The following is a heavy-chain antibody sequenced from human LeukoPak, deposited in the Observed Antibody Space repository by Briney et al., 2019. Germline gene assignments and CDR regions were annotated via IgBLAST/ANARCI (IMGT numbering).Heavy chain of an antibody. V-gene: IGHV3-30-3*01. CDR1: GFTFSSYA. CDR2: ISYDGSNK. Sequence: GRSLRLSCAASGFTFSSYAMHWVRQAPGKGLEWVAVISYDGSNKYYADSVKGRFTISRDNSKNTLYLQMNSLRAEDTAVYYCARDQYYYYYGMDVWGQGTTVTVSS. CDR3: ARDQYYYYYGMDV. J-gene: IGHJ6*02.